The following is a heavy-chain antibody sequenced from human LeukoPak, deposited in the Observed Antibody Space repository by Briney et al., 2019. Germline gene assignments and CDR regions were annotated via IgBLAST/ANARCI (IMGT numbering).Heavy chain of an antibody. CDR2: IYGDDDK. CDR3: VHREVGTVGFFFDY. Sequence: SGPTLVKPTQTLTLTGSFSGFSLNTGGGGVAWIRQPPRKALEWVALIYGDDDKEYSPSLKSRLTITKDTSKSQVVLTMTNMDPEDTATYYCVHREVGTVGFFFDYWGQGTLVTVSS. J-gene: IGHJ4*02. D-gene: IGHD3-10*01. V-gene: IGHV2-5*02. CDR1: GFSLNTGGGG.